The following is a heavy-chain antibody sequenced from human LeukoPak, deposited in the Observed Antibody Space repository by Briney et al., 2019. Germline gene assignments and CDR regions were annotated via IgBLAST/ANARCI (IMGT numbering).Heavy chain of an antibody. Sequence: GGSLRLSCAASGFTCSSYTMNWVRQAPGKGLEWISFIRDHTTVDYADSVKGRFTISRDNAKNSLYLQMNNLRAEDTAVYYCVRDHLWSFDYWGQGNLVTVSS. V-gene: IGHV3-69-1*01. J-gene: IGHJ4*02. CDR2: IRDHTTV. CDR3: VRDHLWSFDY. D-gene: IGHD2-8*02. CDR1: GFTCSSYT.